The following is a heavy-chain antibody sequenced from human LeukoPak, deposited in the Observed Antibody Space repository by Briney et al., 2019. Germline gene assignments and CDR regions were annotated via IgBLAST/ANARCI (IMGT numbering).Heavy chain of an antibody. CDR3: ARGSCSSTSCYSWDY. CDR1: GGTFSSYA. CDR2: IIPIFGTA. D-gene: IGHD2-2*01. J-gene: IGHJ4*02. Sequence: VKVSCKASGGTFSSYAISWVRQAPGQGLEWMGGIIPIFGTANYAQKFQGRDTITADESTSTAYMELSSLRSEDTAVYYCARGSCSSTSCYSWDYWGQGTLVTVSS. V-gene: IGHV1-69*13.